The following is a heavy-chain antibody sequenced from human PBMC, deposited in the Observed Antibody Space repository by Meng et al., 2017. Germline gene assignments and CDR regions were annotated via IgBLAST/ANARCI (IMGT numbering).Heavy chain of an antibody. CDR3: ARDESEMATAN. Sequence: GESLKISCAASGFTFSSYSMNWVRQAPGKGLEWVSSISSSSSYIYYADSVKGRFTISRDNAKNSLYLQMNSLRAEDTAVYYCARDESEMATANWGQGTRVTGSS. J-gene: IGHJ4*02. CDR1: GFTFSSYS. V-gene: IGHV3-21*01. CDR2: ISSSSSYI. D-gene: IGHD5-24*01.